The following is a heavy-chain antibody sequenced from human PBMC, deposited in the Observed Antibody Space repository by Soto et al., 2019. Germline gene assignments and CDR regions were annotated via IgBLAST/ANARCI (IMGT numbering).Heavy chain of an antibody. J-gene: IGHJ4*02. V-gene: IGHV3-23*01. Sequence: PGRTLRLSCAASGFTFSSYAMSWVRQAPGKGLEWVSGISGSGVSTHYADSVKGRFTISRDNSKNTLYLQMNSLRAEDTAVYYCAKEVGYSSGYDYFDYWGQGSLVTVSS. D-gene: IGHD6-19*01. CDR1: GFTFSSYA. CDR3: AKEVGYSSGYDYFDY. CDR2: ISGSGVST.